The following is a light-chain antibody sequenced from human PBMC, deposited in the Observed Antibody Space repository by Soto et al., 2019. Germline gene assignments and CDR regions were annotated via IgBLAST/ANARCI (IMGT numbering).Light chain of an antibody. Sequence: SVLTQPASVSGSPGQSISISCIGTNNDVGAYDFVSWYQHHPGKAPQLLIFDVIYRPSGISHRFFGSKSGNTASLTISGLQPEDEADYYCSSYTTSNTLLFGGGTKVTVL. CDR2: DVI. V-gene: IGLV2-14*03. CDR3: SSYTTSNTLL. J-gene: IGLJ2*01. CDR1: NNDVGAYDF.